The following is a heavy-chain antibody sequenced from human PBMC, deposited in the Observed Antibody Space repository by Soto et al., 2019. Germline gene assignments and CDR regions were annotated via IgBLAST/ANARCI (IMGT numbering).Heavy chain of an antibody. Sequence: EVQLLESGGGLLQPGGSLRLSCAASGFTFNSYAMTWVRQAPGKGLEWVAGISGNGRRTSYADSVKGRFSISRDNSKKTLFLDVDSLRAEDTAIYYCAQLGLMTFSHKHYFNHWGRGTLVTVSS. CDR3: AQLGLMTFSHKHYFNH. CDR1: GFTFNSYA. CDR2: ISGNGRRT. J-gene: IGHJ4*02. V-gene: IGHV3-23*01. D-gene: IGHD3-16*01.